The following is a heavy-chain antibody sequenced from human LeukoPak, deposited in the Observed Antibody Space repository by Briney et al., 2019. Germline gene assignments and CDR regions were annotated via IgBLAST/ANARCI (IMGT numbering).Heavy chain of an antibody. Sequence: GGSLRLSRAASGFPFSSYGMSWVRKAPGKGLEWVSGISGSGTSTYYADSVKGRFTISRDNSKNTLYLQINSLRVEDTAVYYCAKRYCTSTSCNSYYYYHMDVWGQGTTVTVSS. V-gene: IGHV3-23*01. CDR2: ISGSGTST. D-gene: IGHD2-2*01. J-gene: IGHJ6*02. CDR3: AKRYCTSTSCNSYYYYHMDV. CDR1: GFPFSSYG.